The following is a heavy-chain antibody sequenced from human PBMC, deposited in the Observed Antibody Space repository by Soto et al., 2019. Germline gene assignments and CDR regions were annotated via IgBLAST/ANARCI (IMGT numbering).Heavy chain of an antibody. V-gene: IGHV2-5*02. CDR1: GFSLSTSKVG. Sequence: QITLKESGPPLVKPTQTLTLTCTFSGFSLSTSKVGVGWIRQPPGKALEWLALIYWDDDKRYSPSLNNRLTITKDTPKNQVVLTMTNMDPVDTATYYCAHTYPPAFDIWGQGTMVTVSS. J-gene: IGHJ3*02. D-gene: IGHD3-16*01. CDR2: IYWDDDK. CDR3: AHTYPPAFDI.